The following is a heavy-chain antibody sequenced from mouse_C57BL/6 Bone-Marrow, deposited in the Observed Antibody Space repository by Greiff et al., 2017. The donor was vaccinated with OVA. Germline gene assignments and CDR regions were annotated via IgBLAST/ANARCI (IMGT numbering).Heavy chain of an antibody. CDR3: TRERDLYYFDY. Sequence: EVKVVESGEGLVKPGGSLKLSCAASGFTFSSYAMSWVRQTPEKRLEWVAYISSGGDYIYYADTVKGRFTISRDNARNTLYLQMSSLKSEDTAMYYCTRERDLYYFDYWGQGTTLTVSS. CDR2: ISSGGDYI. J-gene: IGHJ2*01. CDR1: GFTFSSYA. V-gene: IGHV5-9-1*02. D-gene: IGHD3-3*01.